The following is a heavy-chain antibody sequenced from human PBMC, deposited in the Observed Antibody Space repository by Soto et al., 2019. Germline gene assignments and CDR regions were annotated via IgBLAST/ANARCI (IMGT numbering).Heavy chain of an antibody. CDR1: GFTFRNYG. V-gene: IGHV3-33*01. D-gene: IGHD6-13*01. CDR2: ISYDGSDK. Sequence: PGGSLRLSCAASGFTFRNYGMHWVRQAPGKGLEWVAVISYDGSDKYYADYVKGRFTISRDNSKNTLYLQMNSLRVEDTAVYYCASGRRSPQLEAYYFDYWGQGTLVTVSS. J-gene: IGHJ4*02. CDR3: ASGRRSPQLEAYYFDY.